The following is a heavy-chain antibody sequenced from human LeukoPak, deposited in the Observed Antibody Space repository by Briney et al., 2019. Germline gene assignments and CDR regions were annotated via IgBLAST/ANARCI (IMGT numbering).Heavy chain of an antibody. CDR3: TTGYTSASHDGY. D-gene: IGHD2-15*01. CDR1: GFTFSDAW. Sequence: PGGSLGLSCAASGFTFSDAWMHWVRQAPGKGLEWVGLIKRRTDGGTSNYDAPVKGRFAISRDDSEDTLFLQMDSLKSEDTGVYYCTTGYTSASHDGYWGQGTLVTVSS. J-gene: IGHJ4*02. V-gene: IGHV3-15*07. CDR2: IKRRTDGGTS.